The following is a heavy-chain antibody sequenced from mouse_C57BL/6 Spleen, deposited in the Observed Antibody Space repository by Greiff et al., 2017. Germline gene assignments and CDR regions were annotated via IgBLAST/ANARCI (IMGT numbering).Heavy chain of an antibody. CDR2: ISYDGSN. CDR3: ARDYGYAMDY. D-gene: IGHD1-1*01. J-gene: IGHJ4*01. V-gene: IGHV3-6*01. Sequence: EVKLVESGPGLVKPSQSLSLTCSVTGYSITSGYYWNWIRQFPGNKLEWMGYISYDGSNNYNPSLKNRISITRDTSKNQFFLKLNSVTTEDTATYCCARDYGYAMDYWGQGTSVTVSS. CDR1: GYSITSGYY.